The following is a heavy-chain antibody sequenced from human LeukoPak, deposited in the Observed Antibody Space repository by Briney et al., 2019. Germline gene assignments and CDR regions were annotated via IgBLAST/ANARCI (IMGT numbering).Heavy chain of an antibody. J-gene: IGHJ4*02. V-gene: IGHV3-33*06. CDR3: AKDGSSSSEIDY. D-gene: IGHD6-6*01. CDR1: GFTFSSYG. CDR2: IWYDGSNK. Sequence: GGSLRLSCAASGFTFSSYGMHWVRQAPGKGLEWVAVIWYDGSNKYYADSVKGRFTISRDNSKNTLYLQMNSLRAEDTAVYYCAKDGSSSSEIDYWGQGTLVTVSS.